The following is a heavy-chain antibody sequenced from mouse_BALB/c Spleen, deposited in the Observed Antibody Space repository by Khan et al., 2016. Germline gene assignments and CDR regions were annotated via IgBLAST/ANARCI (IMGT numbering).Heavy chain of an antibody. V-gene: IGHV1S137*01. CDR2: ISTYYGDA. CDR3: ARLYDGRYYAMDY. CDR1: GYTFTDYA. J-gene: IGHJ4*01. D-gene: IGHD2-14*01. Sequence: QIQLVQSGAELVRPGVSVKISCKGSGYTFTDYAMHWVKQSHAKSLEWIGVISTYYGDASYNQKFKGKATMTVDKSSSTAYMELARLTSEDSAIYYCARLYDGRYYAMDYWGQGTSVTVSS.